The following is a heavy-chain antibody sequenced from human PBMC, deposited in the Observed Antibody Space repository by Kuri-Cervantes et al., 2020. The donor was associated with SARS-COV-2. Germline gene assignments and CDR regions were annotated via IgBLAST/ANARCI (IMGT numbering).Heavy chain of an antibody. CDR2: ISSSGSTI. CDR3: ARDTTVALDY. V-gene: IGHV3-48*03. Sequence: GESLKISCVASGFNFRTHEMNWVRQAPGKGLEWVSYISSSGSTIYYADSVKGRFTISGDNAKNSLYLQMNSLRAEDTAVYYCARDTTVALDYWGQGTLVTVSS. CDR1: GFNFRTHE. D-gene: IGHD4-23*01. J-gene: IGHJ4*02.